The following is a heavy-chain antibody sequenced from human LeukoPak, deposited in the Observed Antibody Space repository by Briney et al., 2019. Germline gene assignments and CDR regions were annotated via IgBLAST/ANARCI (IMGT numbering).Heavy chain of an antibody. CDR1: GGSISGYY. Sequence: SETLSLTCTVSGGSISGYYWSWIRQPPGKGLEWIGEINHSGSTNYNPSLKSRVTISVDTSKNQFSLKLSSVTAADTAVYYCARKYGDHFDYWGQGTLVTVSS. CDR2: INHSGST. J-gene: IGHJ4*02. V-gene: IGHV4-34*01. CDR3: ARKYGDHFDY. D-gene: IGHD4-17*01.